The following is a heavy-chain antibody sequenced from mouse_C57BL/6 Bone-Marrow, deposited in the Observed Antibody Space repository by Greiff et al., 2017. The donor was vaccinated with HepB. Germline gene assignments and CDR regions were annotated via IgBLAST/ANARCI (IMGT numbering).Heavy chain of an antibody. V-gene: IGHV1-64*01. CDR2: IHPNSGST. J-gene: IGHJ4*01. CDR3: ASRLRRAMDY. D-gene: IGHD2-4*01. CDR1: GYTFTSYW. Sequence: QVQLQQPGAELVKPGASVKLSCKASGYTFTSYWMHWVKQRPGQGLEWIGMIHPNSGSTNYNEKFKSKATLTVDKSSNTAYMQLSSLTSEDSAVYYCASRLRRAMDYWGQGTSVTVSS.